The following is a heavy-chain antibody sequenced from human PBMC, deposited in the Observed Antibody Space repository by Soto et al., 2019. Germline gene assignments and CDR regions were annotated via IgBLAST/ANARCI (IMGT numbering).Heavy chain of an antibody. J-gene: IGHJ6*02. CDR1: GFSISSNY. D-gene: IGHD2-21*01. V-gene: IGHV3-53*02. CDR2: TFSGGNT. CDR3: ARKPPSAIQGWAFGMDV. Sequence: ELQLVETGGGRIQTGGSLRLSCAASGFSISSNYIAWVRQPPGKGLEWVSTTFSGGNTEYAASVKGRCSISRDNYKSTLYLQMDNLRVEGTAVYYCARKPPSAIQGWAFGMDVWGQGTTVSVSS.